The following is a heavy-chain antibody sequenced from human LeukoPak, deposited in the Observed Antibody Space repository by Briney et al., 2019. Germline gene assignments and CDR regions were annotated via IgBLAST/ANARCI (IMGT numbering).Heavy chain of an antibody. V-gene: IGHV4-39*01. CDR3: ARHYYGSDVWGYYFDN. D-gene: IGHD3-22*01. CDR2: IRYSGTT. Sequence: SETLSLTCTVSGASITSISDYWGWFRQPPGKGLEWIRSIRYSGTTYHSPSLRSRLTMSIDTSKNQFSLKLSSVTAADTAVYHCARHYYGSDVWGYYFDNWGQGTLVAVSS. CDR1: GASITSISDY. J-gene: IGHJ4*02.